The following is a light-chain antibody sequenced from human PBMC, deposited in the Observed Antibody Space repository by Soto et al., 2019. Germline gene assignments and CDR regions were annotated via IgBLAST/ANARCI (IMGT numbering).Light chain of an antibody. CDR2: GAS. CDR3: QKYNNRHPLFT. CDR1: QSISSN. V-gene: IGKV3-15*01. Sequence: EIVMTQSPATLSVSPGERATLSCRASQSISSNLAWYQQKPGQAPRLLIYGASTRATGIPARFSGSGSGTEFTLTISGLQSEDFAVYYCQKYNNRHPLFTFGPGTKVDIK. J-gene: IGKJ3*01.